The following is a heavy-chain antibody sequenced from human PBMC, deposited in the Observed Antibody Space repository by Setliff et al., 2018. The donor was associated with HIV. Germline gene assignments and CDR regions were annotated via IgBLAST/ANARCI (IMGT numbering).Heavy chain of an antibody. Sequence: PSETLSLTCTVSGGSITSSNYYWGWIRQPPGKGLEWIGSIYYSGSTYYNPSLKSRVTISVDTSKNQFSLKLSSVTAADTAVYYCARDGDIVATFPPDYWGQGTLVTVSS. CDR2: IYYSGST. CDR3: ARDGDIVATFPPDY. CDR1: GGSITSSNYY. D-gene: IGHD5-12*01. J-gene: IGHJ4*02. V-gene: IGHV4-39*07.